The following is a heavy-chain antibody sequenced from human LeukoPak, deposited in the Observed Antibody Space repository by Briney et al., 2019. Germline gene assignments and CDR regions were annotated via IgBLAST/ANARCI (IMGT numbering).Heavy chain of an antibody. CDR3: ARGTTMPYGSGSQVDY. CDR1: GFTFSSYS. J-gene: IGHJ4*02. V-gene: IGHV3-48*04. Sequence: PGGSLRLSCAASGFTFSSYSMNWVRQAPGKGLEWVSYISSSSSTIYYADSVKGRFTISRDNAKNSLYLQMNSLRAEDTAVYYCARGTTMPYGSGSQVDYWGQGTLVTVSS. CDR2: ISSSSSTI. D-gene: IGHD3-10*01.